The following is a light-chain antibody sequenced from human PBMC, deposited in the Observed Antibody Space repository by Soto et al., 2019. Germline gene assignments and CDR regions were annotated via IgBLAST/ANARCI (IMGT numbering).Light chain of an antibody. Sequence: EIVLTQSPGTLSLSPGERATLSCRASQSVSSDLAWYHQKPGQAPRLLIYGASTRATGIPARFSGSGSGTEFTLTISSLQPEDFATYYCQQASSFPPTFGQGTRLEIK. J-gene: IGKJ5*01. CDR2: GAS. CDR3: QQASSFPPT. V-gene: IGKV3-15*01. CDR1: QSVSSD.